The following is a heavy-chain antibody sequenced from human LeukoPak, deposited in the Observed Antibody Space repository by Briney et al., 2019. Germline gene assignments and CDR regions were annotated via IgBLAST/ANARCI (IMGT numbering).Heavy chain of an antibody. CDR3: ARAPVVPAATFDP. Sequence: GGSLRLSCAASGFTFTTSWMHWVRQAPGKGLEWLANIKQDGSARNYVDSVKGRFTISRDNAKNSLYLQMNSLRAEDTAVYYCARAPVVPAATFDPWGQGTLVTVSS. D-gene: IGHD2-2*01. CDR1: GFTFTTSW. J-gene: IGHJ5*02. CDR2: IKQDGSAR. V-gene: IGHV3-7*01.